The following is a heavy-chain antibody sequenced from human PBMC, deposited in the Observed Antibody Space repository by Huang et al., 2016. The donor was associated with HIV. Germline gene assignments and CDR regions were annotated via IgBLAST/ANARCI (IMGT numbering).Heavy chain of an antibody. CDR2: VTLDGSQK. V-gene: IGHV3-30*04. J-gene: IGHJ4*02. CDR3: ASAPARALSYFDK. Sequence: QVLLVESGGGVVQPGKSLRLSCTASGFAFSNNAMHWVRQAPGKGREWVAVVTLDGSQKYVADSVNDRFTIARDNSKSTLLLQMSSLRPDDTAVYYCASAPARALSYFDKWGQGTLVTVSS. CDR1: GFAFSNNA. D-gene: IGHD3-10*01.